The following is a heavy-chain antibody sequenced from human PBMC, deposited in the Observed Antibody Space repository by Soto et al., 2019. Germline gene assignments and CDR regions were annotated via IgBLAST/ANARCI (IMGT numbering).Heavy chain of an antibody. CDR1: GGSISSTAYY. CDR3: ARHHGCVWGTYRWALDY. Sequence: SETLSLTCTVSGGSISSTAYYWGWIRQPPGKGLEWIGSMLYSGSTYYSPSLKSRVTISVDTSRSQFSLKLSSVTAADTAVYYCARHHGCVWGTYRWALDYWGRGTVVTVSS. D-gene: IGHD3-16*02. J-gene: IGHJ4*02. CDR2: MLYSGST. V-gene: IGHV4-39*01.